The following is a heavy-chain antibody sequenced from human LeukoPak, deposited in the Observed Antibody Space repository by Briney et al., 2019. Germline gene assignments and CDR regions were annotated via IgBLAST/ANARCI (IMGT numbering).Heavy chain of an antibody. CDR3: ARSGWPYYFDY. D-gene: IGHD3-22*01. Sequence: GGSLRLSCAASGFTFSSYWMHWVRQAPGKGLVWVSRIHSDGSSTSYADSVRGRFTISRDDAKSTLYLQTNSLRAEDTAVYYCARSGWPYYFDYWGQGTLVTVSS. V-gene: IGHV3-74*01. CDR2: IHSDGSST. CDR1: GFTFSSYW. J-gene: IGHJ4*02.